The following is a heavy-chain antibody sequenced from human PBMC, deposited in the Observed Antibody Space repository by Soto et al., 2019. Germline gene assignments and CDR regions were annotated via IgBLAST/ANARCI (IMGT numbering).Heavy chain of an antibody. Sequence: QVQLVQSGAEVKKPGASVKVSCKTSGYTFTTHSVHWVRQAPGQRLEWMGWINAGNGDTKYSQKFQGRVTITRDTSASTAYMELNSLRSEDTTVYYCARGQGTYADYWGQGTLVSVSS. D-gene: IGHD3-10*01. V-gene: IGHV1-3*01. CDR2: INAGNGDT. CDR1: GYTFTTHS. CDR3: ARGQGTYADY. J-gene: IGHJ4*02.